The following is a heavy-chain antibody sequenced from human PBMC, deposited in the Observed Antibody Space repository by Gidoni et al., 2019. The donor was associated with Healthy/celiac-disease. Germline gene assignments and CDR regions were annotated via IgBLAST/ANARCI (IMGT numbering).Heavy chain of an antibody. Sequence: EVQLVESGGGLVQPGGSLRLSCAPSGFTFSSYSMNWVRQAPGKGLEWVSYISSSSSTIYYADSVKGRFNISRDNAKNSLYLQMNSLRDEDTAVYYCARDMPMIVVDADYYYYYGMDVWGQGTTVTVSS. CDR3: ARDMPMIVVDADYYYYYGMDV. V-gene: IGHV3-48*02. D-gene: IGHD3-22*01. CDR2: ISSSSSTI. CDR1: GFTFSSYS. J-gene: IGHJ6*02.